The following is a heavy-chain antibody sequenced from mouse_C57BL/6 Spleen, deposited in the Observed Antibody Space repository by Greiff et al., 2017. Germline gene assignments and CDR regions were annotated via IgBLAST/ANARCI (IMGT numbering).Heavy chain of an antibody. V-gene: IGHV5-6*01. CDR2: ISSGGSYT. CDR3: ASDGRDNFDD. Sequence: EVQVVESGGDLVKPGGSLKLSCAASGFTFSSYGMSWVRQTPDKRLEWVATISSGGSYTYYPDSVKGRFPISRDNAKNTLYLQMSSLKSEDTAMYYCASDGRDNFDDWGQGTTLTVSS. CDR1: GFTFSSYG. J-gene: IGHJ2*01. D-gene: IGHD1-1*01.